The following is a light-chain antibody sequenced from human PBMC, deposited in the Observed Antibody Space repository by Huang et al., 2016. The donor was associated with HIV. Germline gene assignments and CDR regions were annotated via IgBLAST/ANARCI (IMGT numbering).Light chain of an antibody. V-gene: IGKV3-15*01. J-gene: IGKJ3*01. CDR3: QQYNSPPTT. CDR2: GAS. Sequence: EIIMTQSPATLSVSPGERATLSCRASQSVSSSLAWYQQKPGQAPRLLIHGASKRAIGSPARFSGSGSGTEFTLTINSLQSEDFAVYYCQQYNSPPTTFGPGTKVDIK. CDR1: QSVSSS.